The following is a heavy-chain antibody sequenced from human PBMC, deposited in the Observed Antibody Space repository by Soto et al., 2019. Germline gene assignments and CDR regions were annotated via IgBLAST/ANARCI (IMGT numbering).Heavy chain of an antibody. CDR1: GGSVSSGSYY. D-gene: IGHD1-26*01. CDR3: ARDSGVGAPTIDY. V-gene: IGHV4-61*01. CDR2: IYYSGST. Sequence: SETLSLTCAVSGGSVSSGSYYWSWIRQPPGKGLEWIGYIYYSGSTNYNPSLKSRVTISVDTSKNQFSLKLSSVTAADTAVYYCARDSGVGAPTIDYWGQGTLVTVSS. J-gene: IGHJ4*02.